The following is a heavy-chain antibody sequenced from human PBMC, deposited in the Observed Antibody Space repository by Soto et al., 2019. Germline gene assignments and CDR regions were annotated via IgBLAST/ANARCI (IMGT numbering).Heavy chain of an antibody. CDR2: IDPGDSQT. J-gene: IGHJ4*02. CDR1: GYIFAGYW. V-gene: IGHV5-10-1*01. CDR3: ARQIYDSDTGPNFQYYFDS. Sequence: GESLKISCNGSGYIFAGYWITWVRQKPGKGLEWMGRIDPGDSQTYYSPSFRGHVTISVTKSITTVFLQWSSLRASDTAMYYCARQIYDSDTGPNFQYYFDSWGQGTPVTVS. D-gene: IGHD3-22*01.